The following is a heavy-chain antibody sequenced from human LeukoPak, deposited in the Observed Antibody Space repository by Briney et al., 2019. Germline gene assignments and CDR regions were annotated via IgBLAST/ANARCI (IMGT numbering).Heavy chain of an antibody. D-gene: IGHD1-14*01. CDR3: ARDNNRLFDY. CDR2: MNLDGSQK. J-gene: IGHJ4*02. Sequence: GGSLRLSCTASGFMFSAYWMSWVRQAPGKGPEWVAHMNLDGSQKYYVDSVKGRFTISRDNAKDSLYLQMNSLSAEDTAVYYCARDNNRLFDYWGQGTLVIVSS. CDR1: GFMFSAYW. V-gene: IGHV3-7*01.